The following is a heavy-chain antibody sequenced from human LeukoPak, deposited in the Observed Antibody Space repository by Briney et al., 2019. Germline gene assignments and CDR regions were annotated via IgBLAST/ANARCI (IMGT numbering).Heavy chain of an antibody. CDR3: ATYCSSANCYIWGYYFDY. V-gene: IGHV1-69*13. D-gene: IGHD2-2*01. CDR1: GGTFSSYA. J-gene: IGHJ4*02. Sequence: ASVKVSCKASGGTFSSYAISWVRQAPGQGLEWMGGIIPISGTANYAQKFQGRVTITADESTSTAYMELSSLRSEDTAIYYCATYCSSANCYIWGYYFDYWGQGTLVTVSS. CDR2: IIPISGTA.